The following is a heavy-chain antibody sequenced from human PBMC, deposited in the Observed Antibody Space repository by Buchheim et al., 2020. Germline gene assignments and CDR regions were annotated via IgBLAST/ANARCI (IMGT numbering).Heavy chain of an antibody. CDR2: ISGSDGST. CDR1: GFTFRSYA. V-gene: IGHV3-23*01. D-gene: IGHD3-3*01. Sequence: QLLESGGGLVQPGGSLRLSCAASGFTFRSYAMSWVRQAPGKGLEWVSTISGSDGSTFYADSVKGLFTLSRDHSKNTLYLQMNSLRAEDTAVYYCAKDSPPNYDFWSGIKYGMDVWGQGTT. J-gene: IGHJ6*02. CDR3: AKDSPPNYDFWSGIKYGMDV.